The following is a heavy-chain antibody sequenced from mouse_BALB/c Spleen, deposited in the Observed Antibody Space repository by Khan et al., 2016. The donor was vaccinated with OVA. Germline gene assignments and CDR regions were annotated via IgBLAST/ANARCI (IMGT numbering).Heavy chain of an antibody. D-gene: IGHD1-1*01. CDR2: INPHIGET. V-gene: IGHV1-20*02. Sequence: EVQLQQPGPELVKPGASVKISCKASGYSFTGYFMNWVMQSYGKSLEWIGRINPHIGETFYNQKFKGKATLTVDESSSKAHMEFRSLASEDSSIYYCARIYRSNFDYWGQGNTLTVSS. CDR3: ARIYRSNFDY. J-gene: IGHJ2*01. CDR1: GYSFTGYF.